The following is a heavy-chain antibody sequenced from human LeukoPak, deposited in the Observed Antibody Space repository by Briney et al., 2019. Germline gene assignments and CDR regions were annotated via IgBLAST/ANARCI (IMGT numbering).Heavy chain of an antibody. D-gene: IGHD3-10*01. CDR2: IRYDGSNK. J-gene: IGHJ5*02. CDR1: GFTFSSYG. V-gene: IGHV3-30*02. Sequence: GGSLRLSCAASGFTFSSYGMHWVRQAPGKGLEWVAFIRYDGSNKHYADSVKGRFTISRDNSKNTLYLQMNSLRAEDTAVYYCAKEETYYYGSGENWFDPWGQGTLVTVSS. CDR3: AKEETYYYGSGENWFDP.